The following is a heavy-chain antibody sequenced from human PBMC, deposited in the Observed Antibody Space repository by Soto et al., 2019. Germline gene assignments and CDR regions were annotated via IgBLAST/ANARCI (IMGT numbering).Heavy chain of an antibody. Sequence: ASVKVSCKASGYSFTSYSISWVRQAPGQGLEWMGWISAQSVNTTYAQKFQGRVTMTTDTSTSTAYMELRSLRSDDTAVYYCVSVYFDYWGQGTLVTGSS. CDR3: VSVYFDY. CDR1: GYSFTSYS. V-gene: IGHV1-18*04. CDR2: ISAQSVNT. J-gene: IGHJ4*02.